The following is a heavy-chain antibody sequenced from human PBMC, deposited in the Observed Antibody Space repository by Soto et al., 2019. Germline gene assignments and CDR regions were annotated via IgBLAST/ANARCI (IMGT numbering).Heavy chain of an antibody. CDR1: GGSISSGDYY. CDR2: IYYSGST. D-gene: IGHD3-22*01. J-gene: IGHJ6*02. V-gene: IGHV4-30-4*01. CDR3: ARRRLYYDSSGYRTSYGMDV. Sequence: PSETLSLTCTVSGGSISSGDYYWSWIRQPPGKGLEWIGYIYYSGSTYYNPSLKSRVTISVDTSKNQFSLKLSSVTAADTAVYYCARRRLYYDSSGYRTSYGMDVWGQGTTVTVSS.